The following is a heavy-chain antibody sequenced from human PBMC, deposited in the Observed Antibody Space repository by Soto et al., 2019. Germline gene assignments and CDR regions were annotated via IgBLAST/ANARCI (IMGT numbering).Heavy chain of an antibody. CDR1: GLTFSNAW. D-gene: IGHD3-22*01. Sequence: GGSLRLSCAASGLTFSNAWMSWVRQAPGKGLEWVGRIKSKTDGGTTDYAAPVKGRFTISRDDSKNTLYLQMNSLKTEDTAVYYCTTPYYYDSSGDYWGQGTLVTVSS. CDR2: IKSKTDGGTT. V-gene: IGHV3-15*01. CDR3: TTPYYYDSSGDY. J-gene: IGHJ4*02.